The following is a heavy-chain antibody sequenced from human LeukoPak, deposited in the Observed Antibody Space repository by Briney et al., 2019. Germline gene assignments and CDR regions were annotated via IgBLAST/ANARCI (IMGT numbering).Heavy chain of an antibody. CDR1: GFTFSNYA. D-gene: IGHD1-26*01. V-gene: IGHV3-15*01. CDR2: IKSKTDGGTR. J-gene: IGHJ4*02. CDR3: TSYRYSGSAVFDY. Sequence: GGSLRLSCAASGFTFSNYAMSWVRQAPGKGLEWVGRIKSKTDGGTRDHAAPVKGRFTISRDDSKNTLYLQMNSLKTEDTAVYYCTSYRYSGSAVFDYWGQGTLVTVSS.